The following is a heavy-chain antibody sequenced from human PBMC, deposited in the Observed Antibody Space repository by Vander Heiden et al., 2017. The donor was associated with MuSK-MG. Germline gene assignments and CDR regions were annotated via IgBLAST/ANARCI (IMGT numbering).Heavy chain of an antibody. V-gene: IGHV3-23*01. CDR2: ISGSGGST. D-gene: IGHD2-15*01. CDR3: AKGPRGYCSGGSCSGIFDY. CDR1: GFTFSSYA. Sequence: EVQLLESGGGLVQPGGSLRLSCAASGFTFSSYAMSWVCQAPGKGLEWVSAISGSGGSTYYADSVKGRFTISRDNSKNTLYLQMNSLRAEDTAVYYCAKGPRGYCSGGSCSGIFDYWGQGTLVTVSS. J-gene: IGHJ4*02.